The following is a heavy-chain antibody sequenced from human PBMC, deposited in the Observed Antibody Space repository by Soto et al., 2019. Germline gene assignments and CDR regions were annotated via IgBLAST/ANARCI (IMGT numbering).Heavy chain of an antibody. Sequence: QVQLQQWGAGLLKPSATLSLTCAVYGASLSGYHYTWIRQSPGKGLEWIGAVHHDGGINYNPSLASRVTISADASKNQFSLRLRSATAADTAVYYCSRGYGAQWPTSDYWGQGTLVTVSS. J-gene: IGHJ4*02. V-gene: IGHV4-34*01. CDR1: GASLSGYH. CDR2: VHHDGGI. CDR3: SRGYGAQWPTSDY. D-gene: IGHD4-17*01.